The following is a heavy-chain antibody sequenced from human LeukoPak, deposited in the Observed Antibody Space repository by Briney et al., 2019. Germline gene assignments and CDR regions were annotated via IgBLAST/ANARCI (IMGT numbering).Heavy chain of an antibody. CDR2: IYSGGST. D-gene: IGHD2-2*01. CDR1: GFTVSSNY. V-gene: IGHV3-53*01. CDR3: VVPAATPSGYYYGMDV. Sequence: PGGFLRLSCAAPGFTVSSNYMSWVRQAPGKGLEWVSVIYSGGSTYYADSVKGRFTISRDNSKNTLYLQMNSLRAEDTAVYYCVVPAATPSGYYYGMDVWGKGTTVTVSS. J-gene: IGHJ6*04.